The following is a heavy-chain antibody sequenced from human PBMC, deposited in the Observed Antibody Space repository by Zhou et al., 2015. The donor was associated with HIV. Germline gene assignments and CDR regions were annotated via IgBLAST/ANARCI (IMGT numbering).Heavy chain of an antibody. Sequence: QVQLVQSGAEVRKPGASVRVSCEASGYTFTSCDINWVRQAAGQGLEWMGWMNPNSHNVDYAQKFQGRVTMTGDTSMRTVYMELSGLRSEDTAVYYCVRDRGGATRPDWRYFDLWGRGTLVTVSS. CDR1: GYTFTSCD. CDR3: VRDRGGATRPDWRYFDL. J-gene: IGHJ2*01. D-gene: IGHD1-26*01. CDR2: MNPNSHNV. V-gene: IGHV1-8*01.